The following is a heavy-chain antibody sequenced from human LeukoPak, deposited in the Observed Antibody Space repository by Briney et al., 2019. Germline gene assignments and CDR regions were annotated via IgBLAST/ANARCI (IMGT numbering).Heavy chain of an antibody. Sequence: SQTLSLTCAISGDSVSSNSAAWNWIRQSPSRGLEWLGRTYYRSKWYNDYAVSMKSRITINPDTSKNQFSLQLNSVTPEDTAVYYCARGSSSKHYYYYGMDVWGQGTTVTVSS. CDR1: GDSVSSNSAA. CDR3: ARGSSSKHYYYYGMDV. CDR2: TYYRSKWYN. J-gene: IGHJ6*02. V-gene: IGHV6-1*01. D-gene: IGHD6-13*01.